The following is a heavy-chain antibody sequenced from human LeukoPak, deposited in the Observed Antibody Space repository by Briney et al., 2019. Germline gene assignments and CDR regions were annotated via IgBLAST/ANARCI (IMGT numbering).Heavy chain of an antibody. V-gene: IGHV4-39*01. CDR3: ARQEGLAPDPGYCSSTSCRRYYFDY. D-gene: IGHD2-2*01. CDR1: GGSISSSSYY. Sequence: SETLSLTCTVSGGSISSSSYYWGWIRPPTGKGLEWIGSIYYSGSTYYNPSLKSRVTISVDTSKNQFSLKLSSVTAADTAVYYCARQEGLAPDPGYCSSTSCRRYYFDYWGQGTLVTVSS. CDR2: IYYSGST. J-gene: IGHJ4*02.